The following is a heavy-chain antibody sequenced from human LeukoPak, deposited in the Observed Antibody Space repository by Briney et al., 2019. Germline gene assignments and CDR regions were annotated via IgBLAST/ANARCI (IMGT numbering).Heavy chain of an antibody. CDR1: GGSISSSSYY. Sequence: SETLSLTCTVSGGSISSSSYYWGWIRQPPGKGLEWIGSIYYSGSTYYNPSLKSRVTISVDTSKNQFSLKLSSVTAADTAVYYCAKNHRSGSYDHWFDPWGQGTLVTVSS. D-gene: IGHD3-10*01. CDR3: AKNHRSGSYDHWFDP. V-gene: IGHV4-39*07. CDR2: IYYSGST. J-gene: IGHJ5*02.